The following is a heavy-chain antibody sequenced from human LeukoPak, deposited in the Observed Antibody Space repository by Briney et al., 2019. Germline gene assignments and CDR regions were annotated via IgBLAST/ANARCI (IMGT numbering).Heavy chain of an antibody. J-gene: IGHJ4*02. Sequence: GGSLRLSCAASGFTFSSYAMSWVRQAPGKGLEWVSAISGSGGSTYYADSVKGRFTISRDNSKNTLYLQMHSLRAEDTAVYYCAKEAYYYDSSGYYYVYYFDYWGQGTLVTVSS. D-gene: IGHD3-22*01. CDR1: GFTFSSYA. CDR3: AKEAYYYDSSGYYYVYYFDY. CDR2: ISGSGGST. V-gene: IGHV3-23*01.